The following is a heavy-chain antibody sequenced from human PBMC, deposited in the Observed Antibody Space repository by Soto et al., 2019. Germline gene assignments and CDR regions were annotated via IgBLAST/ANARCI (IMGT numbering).Heavy chain of an antibody. CDR2: ISGCGGST. J-gene: IGHJ4*02. CDR1: RFTFSSYW. V-gene: IGHV3-23*01. Sequence: PGGSLRLSCAASRFTFSSYWMTWVRRAPGKGLEWVLTISGCGGSTYYVDSVKGRFTISRDNSKNTLYLQMNSLRAEDTAVYYCATLYDFWSGYYSDYWGQGTLVTVSS. CDR3: ATLYDFWSGYYSDY. D-gene: IGHD3-3*01.